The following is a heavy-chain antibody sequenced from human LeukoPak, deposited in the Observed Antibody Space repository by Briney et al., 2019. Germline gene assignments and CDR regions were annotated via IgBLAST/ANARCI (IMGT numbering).Heavy chain of an antibody. J-gene: IGHJ4*02. D-gene: IGHD2/OR15-2a*01. V-gene: IGHV3-30*03. Sequence: GGSLRLSCAASGFTFSTYDMHWVRQAPGKGLEWVAVISYDGSDKYYADSVKGRFTISRDNSKNTLYLQMNSLRAEDTAVYYCARGPDSMTSFDFWGQGTLVTVSS. CDR2: ISYDGSDK. CDR3: ARGPDSMTSFDF. CDR1: GFTFSTYD.